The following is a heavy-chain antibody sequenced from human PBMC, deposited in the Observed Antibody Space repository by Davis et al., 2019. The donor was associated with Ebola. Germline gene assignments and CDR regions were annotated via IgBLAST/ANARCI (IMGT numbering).Heavy chain of an antibody. CDR1: GFTFSSYA. J-gene: IGHJ4*02. V-gene: IGHV3-30-3*01. D-gene: IGHD6-19*01. Sequence: GESLKISCAASGFTFSSYAMHWVRQAPGKGLEWVAVISYDGSNKYYADSVKGRFTISRDNSKNTLYLQMNSLRAEDTAVYYCARDEGVVLEMAYSSGPFDYWGQGTLVTVSS. CDR3: ARDEGVVLEMAYSSGPFDY. CDR2: ISYDGSNK.